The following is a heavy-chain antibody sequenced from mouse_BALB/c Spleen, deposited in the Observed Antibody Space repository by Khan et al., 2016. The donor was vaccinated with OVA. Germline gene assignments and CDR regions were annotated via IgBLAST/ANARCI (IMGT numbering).Heavy chain of an antibody. Sequence: EVKLLESGPGLVKPSQSLSLTCTVTGYSITSEYAWNWIRQFPGNKLEWMGYISSTGSTSYNPSLKSRISITRDTSKNQFFLQLKSVTTEDTATYYCARSLYYCDGYALDFWGRGTSVTVSA. J-gene: IGHJ4*01. CDR1: GYSITSEYA. V-gene: IGHV3-2*02. CDR3: ARSLYYCDGYALDF. CDR2: ISSTGST. D-gene: IGHD2-1*01.